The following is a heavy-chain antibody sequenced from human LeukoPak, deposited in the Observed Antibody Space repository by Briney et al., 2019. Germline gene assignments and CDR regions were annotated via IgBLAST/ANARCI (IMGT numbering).Heavy chain of an antibody. J-gene: IGHJ5*02. D-gene: IGHD6-19*01. V-gene: IGHV4-34*01. CDR1: GGSFSGYY. CDR3: ARGGGRIGVTKTGFDP. CDR2: INHSGST. Sequence: SETLSLTCAVYGGSFSGYYWSWIRQPPGKGLEWIGEINHSGSTNYNPSLESRVTISVDTSKNQFSLKLSSVTAADTAVYYCARGGGRIGVTKTGFDPWGQGTLVTVSS.